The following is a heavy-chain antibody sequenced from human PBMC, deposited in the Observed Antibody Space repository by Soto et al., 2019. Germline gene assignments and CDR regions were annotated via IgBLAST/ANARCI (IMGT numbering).Heavy chain of an antibody. CDR2: IIPIFGTV. CDR1: GGTFSNYP. J-gene: IGHJ2*01. CDR3: ARGHHRWLQVWYFDL. Sequence: QVQLVQSGAEVKKPGSSVKVSCKASGGTFSNYPISWVRQAPGQGLEWMGGIIPIFGTVNYAQKFQGRVTITADESTSTAYMELSSLRSEDTAVYYCARGHHRWLQVWYFDLWGRGTLVTVSS. V-gene: IGHV1-69*12. D-gene: IGHD5-12*01.